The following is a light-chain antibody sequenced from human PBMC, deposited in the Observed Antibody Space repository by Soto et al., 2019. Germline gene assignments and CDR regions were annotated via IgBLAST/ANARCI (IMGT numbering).Light chain of an antibody. J-gene: IGKJ1*01. CDR2: GAS. CDR3: QQYGSSPPSCT. CDR1: QSVSSSY. V-gene: IGKV3-20*01. Sequence: EIVLTQSPGTLSLSPGERATLSCRASQSVSSSYLAWYQQKPGQAPRLLIYGASSRATGIPDSFSGSGSGTDFTLTISRLEPEDIAVYYCQQYGSSPPSCTFGQGTKVEIK.